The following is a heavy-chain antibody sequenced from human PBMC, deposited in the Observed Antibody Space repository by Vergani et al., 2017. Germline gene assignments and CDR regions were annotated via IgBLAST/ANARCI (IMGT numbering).Heavy chain of an antibody. D-gene: IGHD2-21*01. J-gene: IGHJ4*02. CDR2: INPIDSKI. CDR3: SRHVPCGDGACLHFDH. CDR1: ESSFISNE. V-gene: IGHV5-51*01. Sequence: EVMLVQSGAEVKKPGESLKISCKYSESSFISNEIAWVRQMSGKGLQWMGNINPIDSKIAYSPSFQGQAIMSLDKSITTASLQWSSLKASDTAIYYCSRHVPCGDGACLHFDHWGQGTQVTVSS.